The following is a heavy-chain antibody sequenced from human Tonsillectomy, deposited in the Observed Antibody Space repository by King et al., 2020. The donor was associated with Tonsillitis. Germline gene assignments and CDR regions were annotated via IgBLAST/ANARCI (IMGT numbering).Heavy chain of an antibody. V-gene: IGHV1-2*02. Sequence: QLVQSGAEVKKPGASVKVSCRTSGYTFTGYYLHWVRQAPGQGLEWMGWIHPKSGDTHYAQRFQGRVIMTRDTSVRTTYMNLSRLISDDTAVYYCAKDLSTGAFDSWGQGTLVTVSS. CDR1: GYTFTGYY. J-gene: IGHJ4*02. D-gene: IGHD7-27*01. CDR2: IHPKSGDT. CDR3: AKDLSTGAFDS.